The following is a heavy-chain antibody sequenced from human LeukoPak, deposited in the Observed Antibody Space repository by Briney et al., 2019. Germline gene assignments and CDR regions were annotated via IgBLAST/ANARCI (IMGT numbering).Heavy chain of an antibody. CDR2: ISGSGGST. Sequence: GGSLRLSCAASGFTFSSYAMSWVRQAPGKGLEWVSAISGSGGSTYYADSVKGRFTISRGNSKNTLYLQMNSLRAEDTAVYYCAKDQLAARPTYYYYMDVWGKGTTVTVSS. J-gene: IGHJ6*03. CDR1: GFTFSSYA. V-gene: IGHV3-23*01. D-gene: IGHD6-6*01. CDR3: AKDQLAARPTYYYYMDV.